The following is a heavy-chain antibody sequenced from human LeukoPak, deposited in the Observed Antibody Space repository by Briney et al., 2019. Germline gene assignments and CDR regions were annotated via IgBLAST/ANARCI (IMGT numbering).Heavy chain of an antibody. CDR1: GGSISSYY. CDR2: IYYSGST. Sequence: PSETLSLTCTVSGGSISSYYWSWIQQPPGKGLEWIGYIYYSGSTNYNPSLKSRVTISVDTSKNQFSLKLSSVTAADTAVHYCARRSPNHLWALFDYWGQGTLVTVSS. D-gene: IGHD1-14*01. J-gene: IGHJ4*02. CDR3: ARRSPNHLWALFDY. V-gene: IGHV4-59*08.